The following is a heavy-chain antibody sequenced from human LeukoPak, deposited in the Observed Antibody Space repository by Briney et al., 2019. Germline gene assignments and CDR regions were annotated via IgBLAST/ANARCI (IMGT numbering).Heavy chain of an antibody. CDR3: ANDDDY. J-gene: IGHJ4*02. V-gene: IGHV4-61*02. CDR2: IYTSGST. Sequence: SQTLSLTCTVSGGSISSGSYYWSWIRQPAGKGLEWIGRIYTSGSTNYNPSLKSRVTISVDTSKNQFSLKLSSVTAADTAVYYCANDDDYWGQGTLDTVSS. CDR1: GGSISSGSYY.